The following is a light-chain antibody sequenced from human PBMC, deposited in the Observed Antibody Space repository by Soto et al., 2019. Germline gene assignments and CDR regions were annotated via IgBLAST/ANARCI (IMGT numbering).Light chain of an antibody. V-gene: IGKV3-20*01. J-gene: IGKJ1*01. CDR1: QSVSSSY. CDR2: GAS. CDR3: QYYDSFRT. Sequence: EIVLTQSTGTLSLSPGERATLSCRASQSVSSSYLAWYQQKPGQAPRLLIYGASTRATGIPARFSGSGSGTDFTLTISRLEPEDFAVYFCQYYDSFRTFGQGTKVDIK.